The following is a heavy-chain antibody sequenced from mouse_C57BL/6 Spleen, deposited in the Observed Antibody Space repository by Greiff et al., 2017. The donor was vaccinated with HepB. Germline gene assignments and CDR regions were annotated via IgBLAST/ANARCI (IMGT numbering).Heavy chain of an antibody. CDR3: ARNPRYYYGSSYRYFDV. J-gene: IGHJ1*03. D-gene: IGHD1-1*01. CDR2: ISSGSSTI. CDR1: GFTFSDYG. V-gene: IGHV5-17*01. Sequence: EVKVEESGGGLVKPGGSLKLSCAASGFTFSDYGMHWVRQAPEKGLEWVAYISSGSSTIYYADTVKGRFTISRDNAKNTLFLQMTSLRPEDTAMYYCARNPRYYYGSSYRYFDVWGTGTTVTVSS.